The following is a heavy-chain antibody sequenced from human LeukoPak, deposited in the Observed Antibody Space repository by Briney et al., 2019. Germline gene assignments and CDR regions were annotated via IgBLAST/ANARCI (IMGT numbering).Heavy chain of an antibody. CDR1: GFTFSSYA. CDR2: ILGSGGST. CDR3: AKDRVQGSWYFDL. J-gene: IGHJ2*01. Sequence: GGSMRLSCAASGFTFSSYAMSWVRQAPGKGLEWVSGILGSGGSTFFADSLKGRFTVSRDNSKNTLYLHMNSLGADDTAVYYCAKDRVQGSWYFDLWGRGTLVTVSS. V-gene: IGHV3-23*01. D-gene: IGHD3-10*01.